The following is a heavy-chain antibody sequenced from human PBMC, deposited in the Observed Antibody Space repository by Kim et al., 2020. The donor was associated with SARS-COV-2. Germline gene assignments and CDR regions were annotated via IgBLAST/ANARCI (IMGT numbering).Heavy chain of an antibody. D-gene: IGHD1-26*01. CDR2: ISWNSGSI. CDR1: GFTFDDYA. CDR3: AKDMASGSLGGLYYGMDV. J-gene: IGHJ6*02. V-gene: IGHV3-9*01. Sequence: GGSLRLSCAASGFTFDDYAMHWVRQAPGKGLEWVSGISWNSGSIGYADSVKGRFTISRDNAKNSLYLQMNSLRAEDTALYYCAKDMASGSLGGLYYGMDVWGQGTTVTVSS.